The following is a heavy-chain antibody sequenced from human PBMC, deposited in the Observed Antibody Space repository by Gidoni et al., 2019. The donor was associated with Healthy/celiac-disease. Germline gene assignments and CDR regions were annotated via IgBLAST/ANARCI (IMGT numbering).Heavy chain of an antibody. CDR2: IIPIFVTA. J-gene: IGHJ4*02. V-gene: IGHV1-69*06. CDR3: ARRGYCSGGSCYPLDY. D-gene: IGHD2-15*01. CDR1: GGTFSSYA. Sequence: QVQLVQSGAEVKKPGSSVKVSCKASGGTFSSYAISWVRQAPGQGLEWMGGIIPIFVTANYAQKFQGRVTITADKSTSTAYMELSSLRSEDTAVYYCARRGYCSGGSCYPLDYWGQGTLVTVSS.